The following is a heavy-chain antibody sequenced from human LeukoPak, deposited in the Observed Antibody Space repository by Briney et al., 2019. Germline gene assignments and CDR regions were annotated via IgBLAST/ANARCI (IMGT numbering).Heavy chain of an antibody. J-gene: IGHJ5*02. V-gene: IGHV4-34*01. D-gene: IGHD2-2*01. Sequence: SETLSLTCAVYGGSFSGYYWSWIRQPPGKGLEWIGEINHSGSTNYNPSLKSRVTISVDTSKNQFSLKLSSVTAADTAVYYCAREHRETNIVVVPAAIIDPWVWLDPWGQGTLVTVSS. CDR1: GGSFSGYY. CDR2: INHSGST. CDR3: AREHRETNIVVVPAAIIDPWVWLDP.